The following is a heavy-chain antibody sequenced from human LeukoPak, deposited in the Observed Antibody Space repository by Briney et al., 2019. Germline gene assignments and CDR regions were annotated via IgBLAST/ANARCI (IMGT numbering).Heavy chain of an antibody. V-gene: IGHV6-1*01. CDR3: AARYSSGWYLFPDGMDV. CDR2: RSKWYN. Sequence: RSKWYNDYALSVKSRITINPDTSKNQFSLQLNSVTPEDTAVYYCAARYSSGWYLFPDGMDVWGQGTTVTVSS. D-gene: IGHD6-19*01. J-gene: IGHJ6*02.